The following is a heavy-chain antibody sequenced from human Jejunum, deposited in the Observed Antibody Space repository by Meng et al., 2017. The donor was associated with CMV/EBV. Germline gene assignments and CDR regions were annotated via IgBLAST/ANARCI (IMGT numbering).Heavy chain of an antibody. D-gene: IGHD1/OR15-1a*01. CDR2: ISISSYT. CDR1: GFPFSTYS. V-gene: IGHV3-21*01. Sequence: CATSGFPFSTYSMSWVRQAPGKGLEWVSSISISSYTYYADSVKGRFTISRDNSRDTLYLQMNDLRSDDTAIYYCTKAFGTTHFSDSWGQGTLVTVSS. J-gene: IGHJ4*02. CDR3: TKAFGTTHFSDS.